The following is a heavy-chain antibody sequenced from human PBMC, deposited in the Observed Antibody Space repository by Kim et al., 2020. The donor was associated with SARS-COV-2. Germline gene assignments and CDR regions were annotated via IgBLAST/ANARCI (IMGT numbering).Heavy chain of an antibody. CDR1: GCTFSSYA. Sequence: SVKVSCKASGCTFSSYAISWVRQAPGQGLEWMGGVIPIFVTADYAQKFQGRVTITADESTSTAYMELSSLRSEDTAVYYCARGGEEGIVGATLVHWGQGTLVTVS. V-gene: IGHV1-69*13. CDR2: VIPIFVTA. CDR3: ARGGEEGIVGATLVH. D-gene: IGHD1-26*01. J-gene: IGHJ4*02.